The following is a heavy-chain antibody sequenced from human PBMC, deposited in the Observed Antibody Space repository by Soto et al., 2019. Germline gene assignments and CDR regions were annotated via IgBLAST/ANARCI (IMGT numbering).Heavy chain of an antibody. CDR3: AGTKYYYDSTAYIFDH. Sequence: QVQLQESGPGLVKPSQTLSLTCTISGGSISSGDYWSWIRQPPGKGLEWIGYIYHSGGTYYNPSLKSRVTMSVDTSQNQFSLKLSSVSAADTAVYYCAGTKYYYDSTAYIFDHWGQGALVTVSS. D-gene: IGHD3-22*01. V-gene: IGHV4-30-4*01. CDR1: GGSISSGDY. J-gene: IGHJ4*02. CDR2: IYHSGGT.